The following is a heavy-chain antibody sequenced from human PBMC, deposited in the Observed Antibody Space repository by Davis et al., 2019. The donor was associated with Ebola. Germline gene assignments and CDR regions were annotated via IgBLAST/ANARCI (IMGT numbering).Heavy chain of an antibody. CDR1: GGSISSYY. CDR3: AKHRAEWLTGIFDS. D-gene: IGHD7-27*01. V-gene: IGHV4-59*08. J-gene: IGHJ4*02. CDR2: IYYSGST. Sequence: SETLSLTCTVSGGSISSYYWSWIRQPPGKGLEWIGYIYYSGSTNYNPSLESRVTMSIDTSKNQFSLRLSSVTAADTAVYYCAKHRAEWLTGIFDSWGQGTQVTVSS.